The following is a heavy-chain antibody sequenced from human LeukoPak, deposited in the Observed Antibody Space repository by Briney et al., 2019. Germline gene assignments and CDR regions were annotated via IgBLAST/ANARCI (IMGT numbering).Heavy chain of an antibody. CDR3: ARGRGYTYGYPENWFDP. CDR1: GYSFTSYW. D-gene: IGHD5-18*01. J-gene: IGHJ5*02. V-gene: IGHV5-51*01. Sequence: GESLKISCKASGYSFTSYWIGWVRQIPGKGLEWMGVIYPGNSDTIYSPFLHGQVTISADKSFSTASLKWSSLKASDTAIYYCARGRGYTYGYPENWFDPWGQGSLVTVSS. CDR2: IYPGNSDT.